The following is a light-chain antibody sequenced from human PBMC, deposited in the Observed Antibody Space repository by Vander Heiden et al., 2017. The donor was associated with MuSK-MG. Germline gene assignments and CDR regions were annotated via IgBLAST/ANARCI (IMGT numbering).Light chain of an antibody. CDR2: AAS. Sequence: DIQMTQSPSSLSASVGDRVTITCRASQGVRSHLAWYQQKPGKAPKRLIYAASTLESGVPSRFSGSGSGTEFTLTISSLQPEDFATYYCLQHTSYPSTFGQGTKLEIK. CDR3: LQHTSYPST. V-gene: IGKV1-17*01. CDR1: QGVRSH. J-gene: IGKJ2*02.